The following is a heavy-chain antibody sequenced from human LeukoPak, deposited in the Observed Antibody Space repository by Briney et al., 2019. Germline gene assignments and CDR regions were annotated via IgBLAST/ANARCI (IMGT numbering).Heavy chain of an antibody. V-gene: IGHV3-48*02. CDR3: ARSGNYDC. J-gene: IGHJ4*02. D-gene: IGHD1-1*01. CDR2: ISSTSSTI. Sequence: GGSLRLSCAASGFTFSSYSMSWVRRAPGKGLEWVSYISSTSSTIYYAGSVKGRFTISRDNAKNSLYLQMNSLRDEDTALYYCARSGNYDCWGQGALVTVSS. CDR1: GFTFSSYS.